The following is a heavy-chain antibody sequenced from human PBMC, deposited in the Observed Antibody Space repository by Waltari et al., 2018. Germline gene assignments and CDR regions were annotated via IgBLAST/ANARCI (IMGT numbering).Heavy chain of an antibody. D-gene: IGHD1-26*01. CDR2: INQRGST. Sequence: QVQLQQWGAGLLKPSETLSLTCAVYGGSFSGYYWSWIRQPPGKGLEWIGEINQRGSTNYNPSLKSRVTISVDTSKNQFSLKLSSVTAADTAVYYCARVIVGAKGWFDPWGQGTLVTVSS. J-gene: IGHJ5*02. CDR3: ARVIVGAKGWFDP. V-gene: IGHV4-34*01. CDR1: GGSFSGYY.